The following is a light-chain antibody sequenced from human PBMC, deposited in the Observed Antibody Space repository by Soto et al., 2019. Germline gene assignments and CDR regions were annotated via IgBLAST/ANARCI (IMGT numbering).Light chain of an antibody. J-gene: IGKJ2*01. Sequence: IQVTQSPSSLSTSIGDRVTITCRASQSIGHFLNWYQQKPGKAPNLLISATSNLRSGVPSRFTGGGSGTDFTLTITNLQPEDFAVYFCQQDYDVPHTFGQGTSLQI. CDR3: QQDYDVPHT. CDR2: ATS. CDR1: QSIGHF. V-gene: IGKV1-39*01.